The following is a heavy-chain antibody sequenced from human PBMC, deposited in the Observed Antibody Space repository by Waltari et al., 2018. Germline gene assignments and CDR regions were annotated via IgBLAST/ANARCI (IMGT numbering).Heavy chain of an antibody. Sequence: EVQVVESGGGLVQPGGSLKLSCATSGFRFSGSSIHWVRQTSGKGLEWVGRIRREPYNYATAYSASVKGRFTISRDDSKNTAFLQMNSLMTEDTAVYYCIRPFELGIDWGQGTLVTVSS. CDR2: IRREPYNYAT. V-gene: IGHV3-73*01. J-gene: IGHJ4*02. D-gene: IGHD7-27*01. CDR3: IRPFELGID. CDR1: GFRFSGSS.